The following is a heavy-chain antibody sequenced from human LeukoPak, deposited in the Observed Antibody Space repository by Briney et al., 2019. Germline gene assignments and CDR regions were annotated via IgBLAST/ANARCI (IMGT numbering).Heavy chain of an antibody. CDR3: ARAEGGQQLVQGSFDY. J-gene: IGHJ4*02. D-gene: IGHD6-13*01. CDR2: IYTSGST. CDR1: GGSISSGSYY. Sequence: SQTLSLTCTVSGGSISSGSYYWSWIRQPAGKGLEWIGRIYTSGSTNYNPSLKSRVTISVDTSKNQFSLKLSSVTAADTAVYYGARAEGGQQLVQGSFDYWGQGTLVTVSS. V-gene: IGHV4-61*02.